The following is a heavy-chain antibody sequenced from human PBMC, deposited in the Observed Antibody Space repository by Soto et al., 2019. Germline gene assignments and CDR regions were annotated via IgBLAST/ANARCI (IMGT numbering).Heavy chain of an antibody. CDR2: INPNSGGT. D-gene: IGHD6-13*01. J-gene: IGHJ6*02. CDR1: GYTFTGYY. CDR3: ARDLYSSSGYYYYYGMDV. Sequence: QVQLVQSGAEVKKPGASVKVSCKASGYTFTGYYMHCVRQAPGQGLEWMGWINPNSGGTNYAQKFQGRVTMTRDTSISTAYMELSRLRSDDTAVYYCARDLYSSSGYYYYYGMDVWGQGTTVTVSS. V-gene: IGHV1-2*02.